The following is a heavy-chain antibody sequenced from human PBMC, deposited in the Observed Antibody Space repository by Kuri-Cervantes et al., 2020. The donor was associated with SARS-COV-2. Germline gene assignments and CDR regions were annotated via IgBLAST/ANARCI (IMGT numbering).Heavy chain of an antibody. CDR1: GFTVSSNY. CDR3: AIAAAEFFDY. D-gene: IGHD6-13*01. J-gene: IGHJ4*02. V-gene: IGHV3-53*01. Sequence: GGSLRLSCAASGFTVSSNYMSWVRQAPGKGLEWVSVIYSGSSTYYADSVKGRFTISRDNSKNTLYLQMNSLRAEDTAVYYCAIAAAEFFDYWGQGTLVTVSS. CDR2: IYSGSST.